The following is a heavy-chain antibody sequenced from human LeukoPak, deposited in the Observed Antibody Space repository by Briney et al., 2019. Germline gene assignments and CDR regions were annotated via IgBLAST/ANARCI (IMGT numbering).Heavy chain of an antibody. Sequence: GGSLRLSCAASGFTFDDYGMSWVRQAPGKGLEWVSGINWNGGSTGYADSVRGRFTISRDNAKNSLYLQTNSLRAEDTALYYCARDSSSWYVSEHWGQGTLVTVSS. V-gene: IGHV3-20*04. CDR2: INWNGGST. D-gene: IGHD6-13*01. CDR1: GFTFDDYG. CDR3: ARDSSSWYVSEH. J-gene: IGHJ1*01.